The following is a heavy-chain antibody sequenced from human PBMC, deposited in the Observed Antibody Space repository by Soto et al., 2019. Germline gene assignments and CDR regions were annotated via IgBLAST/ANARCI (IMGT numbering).Heavy chain of an antibody. CDR2: ISGSGGST. Sequence: GGSLRLSCAASGFTFSSYAMSWVRQALGKGLEWVSAISGSGGSTYYADSVKGRFTISRDNSKNTLYLQMNSLRAEDTAVYYCAKWGWEMATITGMDVWGQGTTVTVSS. J-gene: IGHJ6*02. CDR3: AKWGWEMATITGMDV. V-gene: IGHV3-23*01. CDR1: GFTFSSYA. D-gene: IGHD5-12*01.